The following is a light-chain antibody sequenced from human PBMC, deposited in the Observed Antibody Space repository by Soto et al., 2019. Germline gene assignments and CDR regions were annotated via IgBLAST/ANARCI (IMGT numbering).Light chain of an antibody. CDR2: DVS. Sequence: QSVLTQPASVSGSPGQSITISCTGTSSDVGGYNYVSWYQQHPGKAPKLMIYDVSNRPSGVSNRFSGSKSGNTASLTISGLQAEDEADYYCSSYTSSSTIDVFGNGTKVTV. J-gene: IGLJ1*01. CDR1: SSDVGGYNY. CDR3: SSYTSSSTIDV. V-gene: IGLV2-14*01.